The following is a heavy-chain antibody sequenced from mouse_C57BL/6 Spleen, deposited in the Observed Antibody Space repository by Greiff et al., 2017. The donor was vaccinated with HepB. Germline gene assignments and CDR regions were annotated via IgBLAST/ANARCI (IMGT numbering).Heavy chain of an antibody. Sequence: VMLVESGPELVKPGASVKISCKASGYAFSSSWMNWVKQRPGKGLEWIGRIYPGDGDTNYNGKFKGKATLTADKSSSTAYMKLSSLTSEDSAVYFCARFPHYYGSSCFDYWGQGTTLTVSS. CDR3: ARFPHYYGSSCFDY. V-gene: IGHV1-82*01. CDR2: IYPGDGDT. D-gene: IGHD1-1*01. J-gene: IGHJ2*01. CDR1: GYAFSSSW.